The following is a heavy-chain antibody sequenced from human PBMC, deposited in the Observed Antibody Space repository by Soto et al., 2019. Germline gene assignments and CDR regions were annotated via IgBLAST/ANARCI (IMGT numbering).Heavy chain of an antibody. Sequence: ASVKVSCKASGYTFTSYGISWVRQAPGQGLEWMGWISAYNGNTNYAQKHQGRVTMTTDTSTSTAYMELRSLRSDGTAVYYSARDWGHYDILTGYYREFDYWGQGTLVTVSS. CDR3: ARDWGHYDILTGYYREFDY. D-gene: IGHD3-9*01. V-gene: IGHV1-18*01. CDR1: GYTFTSYG. CDR2: ISAYNGNT. J-gene: IGHJ4*02.